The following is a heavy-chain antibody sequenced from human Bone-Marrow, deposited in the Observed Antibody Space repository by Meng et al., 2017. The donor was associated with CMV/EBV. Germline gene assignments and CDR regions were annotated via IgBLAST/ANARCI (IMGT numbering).Heavy chain of an antibody. CDR2: IIPILGIA. CDR1: GGTFSSYA. D-gene: IGHD3-3*01. V-gene: IGHV1-69*04. CDR3: ARELSGHNFWSGSYIMDV. J-gene: IGHJ6*02. Sequence: SVKVSCKASGGTFSSYAISWVRQAPGQGLEWMGRIIPILGIANYAQKFQGRVTITADKSTSTAYMELSSLRSEDTAVYYCARELSGHNFWSGSYIMDVWGQGTTDTVPS.